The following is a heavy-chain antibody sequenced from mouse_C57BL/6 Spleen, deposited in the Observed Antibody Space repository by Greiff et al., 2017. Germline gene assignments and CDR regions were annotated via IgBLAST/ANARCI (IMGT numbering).Heavy chain of an antibody. Sequence: EVQGVESGGDLVKPGGSLKLSCAASGFTFSSYGMSWVRQTPDKRLEWVATISSGGSYTYYPDSVKGRFTISRDNAKNTLYLQMSSLKSEDTAMYYCASDYGRSYDYWGQGTTLTVSA. CDR2: ISSGGSYT. V-gene: IGHV5-6*01. CDR3: ASDYGRSYDY. D-gene: IGHD1-1*01. CDR1: GFTFSSYG. J-gene: IGHJ2*01.